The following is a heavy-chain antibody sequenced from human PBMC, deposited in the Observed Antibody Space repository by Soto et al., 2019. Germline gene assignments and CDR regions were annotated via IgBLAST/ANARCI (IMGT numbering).Heavy chain of an antibody. J-gene: IGHJ4*02. CDR3: VSQRTSVLTQAYFDY. CDR1: GGSVSNSNYY. CDR2: VYYRGRS. D-gene: IGHD2-8*01. V-gene: IGHV4-39*01. Sequence: SETLSLTCTVSGGSVSNSNYYWGWIRQTPGKGLEWIGSVYYRGRSYSKSSVKSRVTISVDTSKNQFSLNLNSVTASDTAVYYCVSQRTSVLTQAYFDYWGPGALVTVS.